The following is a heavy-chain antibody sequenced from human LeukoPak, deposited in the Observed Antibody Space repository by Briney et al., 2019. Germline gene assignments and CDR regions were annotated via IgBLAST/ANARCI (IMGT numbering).Heavy chain of an antibody. J-gene: IGHJ5*02. CDR1: GYTFTSYD. Sequence: GASVKVSCKASGYTFTSYDINWVRQAPGQGLEWMGWMNPNSGNTGYAQKFQGRVTMTRNTSISTAYMELSSLRSGDTAVYYCARRQGRNWFDPWGQGTLVTVSS. V-gene: IGHV1-8*01. CDR3: ARRQGRNWFDP. CDR2: MNPNSGNT.